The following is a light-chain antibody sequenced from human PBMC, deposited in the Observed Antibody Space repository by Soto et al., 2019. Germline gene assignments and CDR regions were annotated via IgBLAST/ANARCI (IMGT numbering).Light chain of an antibody. CDR2: DAS. Sequence: EIVLTQSPATLSLSPGERATLSCRASQSVGYHLAWYQQKPGQAPRLLIYDASNRATGIPARFSGSGSGTDFTLAISSLEPEDFAVYYCQQYNNWPLTFGGGTKVDIK. CDR1: QSVGYH. V-gene: IGKV3-11*01. J-gene: IGKJ4*01. CDR3: QQYNNWPLT.